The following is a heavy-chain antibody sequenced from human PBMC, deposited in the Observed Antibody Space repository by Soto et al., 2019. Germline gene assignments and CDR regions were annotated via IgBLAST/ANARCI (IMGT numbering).Heavy chain of an antibody. CDR2: IYYSGST. Sequence: PSETLSLTCTVSGGSISSSSYYWGWIRQPPGKGLEWIGSIYYSGSTYYNPSLKSRVTISVDTSKNQFSLKLSSVTAADTAVYYCARGVSYYDILTARPPYNWFDPWGQGTLVTVSS. CDR3: ARGVSYYDILTARPPYNWFDP. J-gene: IGHJ5*02. D-gene: IGHD3-9*01. V-gene: IGHV4-39*01. CDR1: GGSISSSSYY.